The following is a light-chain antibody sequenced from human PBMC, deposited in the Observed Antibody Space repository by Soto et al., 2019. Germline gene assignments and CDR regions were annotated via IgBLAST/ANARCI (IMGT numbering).Light chain of an antibody. Sequence: EIVLTQSPGTLSLSPGERATLSCRASQSIRSHYLAWYQQKPGQAPRLLISGAHNRAPGIPDRFSGSESGTDFTLRISRLEPEDFAVYYCQQYGSSVTFGQGTKVDI. CDR2: GAH. V-gene: IGKV3-20*01. J-gene: IGKJ1*01. CDR3: QQYGSSVT. CDR1: QSIRSHY.